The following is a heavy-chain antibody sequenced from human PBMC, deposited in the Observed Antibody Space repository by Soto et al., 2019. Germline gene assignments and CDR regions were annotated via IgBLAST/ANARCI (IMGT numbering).Heavy chain of an antibody. D-gene: IGHD4-17*01. CDR3: ARGSTVTIDY. V-gene: IGHV1-18*04. CDR1: VFTLTRDG. J-gene: IGHJ4*02. CDR2: ISAYNGNT. Sequence: ASLQVSWDASVFTLTRDGIMLVRQAPGQGLEWMGWISAYNGNTNYAQKLQGRVTMTTDTSTRTAYMELRSLRSDDTAVYYCARGSTVTIDYWGQG.